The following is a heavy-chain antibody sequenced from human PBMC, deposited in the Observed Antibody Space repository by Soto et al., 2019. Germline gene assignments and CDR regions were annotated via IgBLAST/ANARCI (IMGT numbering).Heavy chain of an antibody. CDR2: MDQHGSER. J-gene: IGHJ4*02. V-gene: IGHV3-7*01. CDR1: GFTFSTYW. CDR3: VCGGNYFVY. Sequence: EVQLLESGGGLVQPGGSLRLSCAASGFTFSTYWMTWVRQPPGKGLEWVANMDQHGSERYYVDSVRGRFTISRDNAKNSLYLQMNSLRAEDTAVYYCVCGGNYFVYWGQGTLVTVSP. D-gene: IGHD3-16*01.